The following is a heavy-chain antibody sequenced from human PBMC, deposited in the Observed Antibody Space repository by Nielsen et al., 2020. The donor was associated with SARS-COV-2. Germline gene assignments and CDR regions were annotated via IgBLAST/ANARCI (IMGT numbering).Heavy chain of an antibody. CDR2: ISGSGGST. CDR3: AKGAHLTIFGVVINDAFDI. CDR1: GFTFSSYA. J-gene: IGHJ3*02. D-gene: IGHD3-3*01. Sequence: GGSLRLSCAASGFTFSSYAMSWVRQAPGKGLEWVSAISGSGGSTYYADSVKGRFTISRDNSKNTLYLQMNSLRAEDTAVYYCAKGAHLTIFGVVINDAFDIWGQGTMVTVSS. V-gene: IGHV3-23*01.